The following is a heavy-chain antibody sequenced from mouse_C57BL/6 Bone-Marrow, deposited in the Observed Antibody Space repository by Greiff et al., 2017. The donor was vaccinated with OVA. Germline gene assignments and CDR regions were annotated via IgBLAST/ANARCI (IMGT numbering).Heavy chain of an antibody. D-gene: IGHD3-2*02. Sequence: VQLQQSGAELVRPGASVTLSCKASGYTFTDYEIHWVKQTPVHGLEWIGAIDPETGGTAYNQKFKGKAILTADKSSSTAYMELRSLTSEDSAVYYCTKEAQAAWFAYWGQGTLVTVSA. CDR1: GYTFTDYE. CDR2: IDPETGGT. V-gene: IGHV1-15*01. CDR3: TKEAQAAWFAY. J-gene: IGHJ3*01.